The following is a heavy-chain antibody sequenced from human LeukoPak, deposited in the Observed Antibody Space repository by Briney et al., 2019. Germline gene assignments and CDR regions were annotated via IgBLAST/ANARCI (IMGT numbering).Heavy chain of an antibody. J-gene: IGHJ3*02. CDR3: ARDPGAFDI. CDR1: GFTFSSYW. V-gene: IGHV3-7*01. CDR2: IKKDGSEK. Sequence: GGSLRLSCAASGFTFSSYWMSWVRQAPGKGLEWVANIKKDGSEKYYVDSVKGRFTISRDIAKNSLYLQMNSLRAEDTAIYYCARDPGAFDIWGQGTMVTVSS.